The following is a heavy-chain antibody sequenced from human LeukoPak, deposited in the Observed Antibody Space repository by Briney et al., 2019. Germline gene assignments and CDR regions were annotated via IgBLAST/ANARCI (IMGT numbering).Heavy chain of an antibody. Sequence: SETLSLTCGVSGTSFSSYYWSWIRQTPGKGLEWIGEVNHSGYTNMNPSLKSRATISVDASKNQFSLRMNTVTAADTAVYFCARMTTGHDYWGQGTLVTVSS. CDR1: GTSFSSYY. D-gene: IGHD4-17*01. J-gene: IGHJ4*02. CDR2: VNHSGYT. V-gene: IGHV4-34*04. CDR3: ARMTTGHDY.